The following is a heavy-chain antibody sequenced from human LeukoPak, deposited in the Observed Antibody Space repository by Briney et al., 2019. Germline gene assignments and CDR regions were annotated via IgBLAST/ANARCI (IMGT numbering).Heavy chain of an antibody. J-gene: IGHJ5*02. V-gene: IGHV3-21*04. CDR1: GFTFSSYS. CDR3: AKDTSIAAAGTFSA. CDR2: ISSSSSYI. D-gene: IGHD6-13*01. Sequence: GGSLRLSCAASGFTFSSYSMNWVRQAPGKGLEWVSSISSSSSYIYYADSVKGRFTISRDNAKNSLYLQMNSLRAEDTALYYCAKDTSIAAAGTFSAWGQGTLVTVSS.